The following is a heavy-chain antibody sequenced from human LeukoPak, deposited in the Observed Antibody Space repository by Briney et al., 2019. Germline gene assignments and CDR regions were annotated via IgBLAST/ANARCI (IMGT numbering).Heavy chain of an antibody. CDR1: GFTFSSYA. CDR3: ARDIKYYYDSSGFDY. J-gene: IGHJ4*02. V-gene: IGHV3-30-3*01. D-gene: IGHD3-22*01. Sequence: GRSLRLSCAASGFTFSSYAMHWVRQAPGKGLEWVAVISYDGSNKYYADSVKGRFTISRDNSKNTLYLQMNSLRAEDTAVYYCARDIKYYYDSSGFDYWGQGTLVTVSS. CDR2: ISYDGSNK.